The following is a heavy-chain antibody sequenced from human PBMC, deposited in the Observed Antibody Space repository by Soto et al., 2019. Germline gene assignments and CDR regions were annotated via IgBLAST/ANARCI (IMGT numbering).Heavy chain of an antibody. V-gene: IGHV1-69*06. D-gene: IGHD3-3*01. CDR2: IIPIFGTA. J-gene: IGHJ6*02. Sequence: QVQLVQSGAEVKKPGSSVKVSCKASGGTFSSYAISWVRQAPGQGLEWMGGIIPIFGTANYAQKLQGRVTITAEKSTSTAYMELSSLRSEDTAVYYCASPTREWLPPARDYYYGMDVWGQGTTVTVSS. CDR3: ASPTREWLPPARDYYYGMDV. CDR1: GGTFSSYA.